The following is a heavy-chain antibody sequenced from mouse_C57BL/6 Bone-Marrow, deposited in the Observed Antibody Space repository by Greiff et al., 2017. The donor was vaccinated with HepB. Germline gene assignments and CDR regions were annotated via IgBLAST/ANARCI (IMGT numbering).Heavy chain of an antibody. D-gene: IGHD1-1*01. J-gene: IGHJ4*01. V-gene: IGHV14-4*01. CDR1: GFNIKDDY. Sequence: EVQLQQSGAELVRPGASVKLSCTASGFNIKDDYMHWVKQRPEQGLEWIGWIDPENGDTEYASKFQGKATITADTSSNTAYLQLSSLTSEDTAVYYCTPYYYGSRNYAMDYWGQGTSVTVSS. CDR2: IDPENGDT. CDR3: TPYYYGSRNYAMDY.